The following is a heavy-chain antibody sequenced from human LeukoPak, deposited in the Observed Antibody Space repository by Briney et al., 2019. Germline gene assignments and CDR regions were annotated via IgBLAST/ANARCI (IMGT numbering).Heavy chain of an antibody. V-gene: IGHV5-51*01. D-gene: IGHD1-26*01. Sequence: GESLKISCKGSGYSFTTYWIGWVRQMPGKGLEWMGIIYPGDSDTRYSPSFQGQVTISADKSISTAYLQWSSLKASDTAMYYCARHQIVGATRSPFDYWGQGTLVTISS. J-gene: IGHJ4*02. CDR3: ARHQIVGATRSPFDY. CDR1: GYSFTTYW. CDR2: IYPGDSDT.